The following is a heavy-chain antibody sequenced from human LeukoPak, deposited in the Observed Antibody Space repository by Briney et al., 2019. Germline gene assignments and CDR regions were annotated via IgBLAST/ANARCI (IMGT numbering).Heavy chain of an antibody. CDR2: ISAYNGNT. V-gene: IGHV1-18*01. Sequence: GASVKVSCKASGYTFTSYGISWVRQAPGQGLEWMGWISAYNGNTNYAQKLQGRVTMTTDTSTSTAYMELRSLRSDDTAVYYCAGDVYDFWSGYPYYYYMDVWGKGTTVTVSS. CDR3: AGDVYDFWSGYPYYYYMDV. CDR1: GYTFTSYG. J-gene: IGHJ6*03. D-gene: IGHD3-3*01.